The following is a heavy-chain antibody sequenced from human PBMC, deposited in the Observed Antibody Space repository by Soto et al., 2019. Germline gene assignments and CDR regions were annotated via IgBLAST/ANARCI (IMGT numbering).Heavy chain of an antibody. D-gene: IGHD2-15*01. CDR3: ARDIVVVVAAQPTAQYNWFDP. Sequence: SETLSLTCAVSGGSISSGGYYWSWIRQHPGKGLEWIGYIYYSGSTYYNPSLKSRVTISVDTSKNQFSLKLSSVTAADTAVYYCARDIVVVVAAQPTAQYNWFDPWGQGTLVTVSS. CDR2: IYYSGST. CDR1: GGSISSGGYY. V-gene: IGHV4-31*11. J-gene: IGHJ5*02.